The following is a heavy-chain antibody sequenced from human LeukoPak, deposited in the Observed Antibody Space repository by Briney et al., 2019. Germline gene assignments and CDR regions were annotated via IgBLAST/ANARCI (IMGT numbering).Heavy chain of an antibody. J-gene: IGHJ6*02. Sequence: GGCLRLSCAASGFAFADYAMHCVREIPGRGLECVAHIHADGGRTFYADSVKGRFTVSRDNRKNSLFLQMDSRTSDDSALYYCSTWAFYHGLDVWGQGATVIVSS. D-gene: IGHD2/OR15-2a*01. CDR2: IHADGGRT. V-gene: IGHV3-43*02. CDR1: GFAFADYA. CDR3: STWAFYHGLDV.